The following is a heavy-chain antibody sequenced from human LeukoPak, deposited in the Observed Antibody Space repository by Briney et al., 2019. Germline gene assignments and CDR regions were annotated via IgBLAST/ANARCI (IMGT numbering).Heavy chain of an antibody. J-gene: IGHJ6*02. Sequence: GASVKVSCKASGYTFTSYDINWVRQAPGQGLEWMGWMNPNSGNTGYAQKFQGRVTMTRNTSISTAYMELSSLRSEDTAVYYCARCREDIVVVVAATGIYGMDVWGQGTTVTVSS. CDR2: MNPNSGNT. D-gene: IGHD2-15*01. CDR3: ARCREDIVVVVAATGIYGMDV. CDR1: GYTFTSYD. V-gene: IGHV1-8*01.